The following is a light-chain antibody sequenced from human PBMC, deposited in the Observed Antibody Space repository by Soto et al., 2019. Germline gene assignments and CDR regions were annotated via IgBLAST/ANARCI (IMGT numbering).Light chain of an antibody. CDR2: GAS. Sequence: ETVLTQSPGTLSLSPGDRATLSCRASQSVSSTYLAWYQQKPGQAPRLLIYGASSRATGIPDRFSGSGSGTDFTLTISRLEHEDFAVYYCQQYGRLPITFGQGTRLEIK. CDR3: QQYGRLPIT. CDR1: QSVSSTY. J-gene: IGKJ5*01. V-gene: IGKV3-20*01.